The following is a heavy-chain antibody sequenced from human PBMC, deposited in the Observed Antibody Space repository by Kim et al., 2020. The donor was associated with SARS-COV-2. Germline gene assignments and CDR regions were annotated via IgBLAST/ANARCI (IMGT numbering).Heavy chain of an antibody. CDR3: ARDVSSSGHYYGMDV. Sequence: SVKGRFPISRDNSTNTLYLQMNSLRAEDTAVYYCARDVSSSGHYYGMDVWGQGTTVTVSS. J-gene: IGHJ6*02. V-gene: IGHV3-30*01. D-gene: IGHD6-19*01.